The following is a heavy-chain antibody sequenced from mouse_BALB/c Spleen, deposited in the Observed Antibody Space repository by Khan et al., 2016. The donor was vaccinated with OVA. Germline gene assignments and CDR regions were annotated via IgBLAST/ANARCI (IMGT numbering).Heavy chain of an antibody. CDR1: GFNIKDTY. J-gene: IGHJ3*01. CDR3: ARGFYGNVFAY. Sequence: VQLQQSGAELVKPGASVKLSCTASGFNIKDTYMHWVKQRPEQGLEWIGRIDPANGNTKYDPKFQGKATITADTSSNTAYLQLSSLTSEDTAVYYCARGFYGNVFAYWGQGTLVTVSA. CDR2: IDPANGNT. V-gene: IGHV14-3*02. D-gene: IGHD2-1*01.